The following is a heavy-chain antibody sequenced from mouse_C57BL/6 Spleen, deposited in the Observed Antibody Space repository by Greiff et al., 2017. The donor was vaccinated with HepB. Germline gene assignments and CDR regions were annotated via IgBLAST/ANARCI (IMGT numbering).Heavy chain of an antibody. CDR1: GYTFTSYW. D-gene: IGHD1-1*01. J-gene: IGHJ2*01. V-gene: IGHV1-50*01. CDR3: ARSGNYYERNFDY. CDR2: IDPSDSYT. Sequence: QVQLQQSGAELVKPGASVKLSCKASGYTFTSYWMQWVKQRPGQGLEWIGEIDPSDSYTNYNQKFKGKATLTVDTSSSTAYMQLSSLTSEDSAVYYCARSGNYYERNFDYWGQGTTLTVSS.